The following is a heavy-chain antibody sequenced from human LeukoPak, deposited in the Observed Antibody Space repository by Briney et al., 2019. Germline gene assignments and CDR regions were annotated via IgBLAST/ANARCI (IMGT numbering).Heavy chain of an antibody. CDR1: GGSVGSGSYY. CDR2: IYYSGST. V-gene: IGHV4-61*01. CDR3: ARELVGLDYFDY. J-gene: IGHJ4*02. D-gene: IGHD1-26*01. Sequence: SETLSLTCTVSGGSVGSGSYYWSWIRQPPGKGLEWIGFIYYSGSTNYNPSLKSRVSISVDTSKNQFSLKLSSVTAADTAVYYCARELVGLDYFDYWGQGTLVTVSS.